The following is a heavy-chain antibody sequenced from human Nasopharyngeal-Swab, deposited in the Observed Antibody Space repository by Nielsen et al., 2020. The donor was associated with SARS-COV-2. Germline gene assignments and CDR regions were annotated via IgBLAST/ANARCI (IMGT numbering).Heavy chain of an antibody. J-gene: IGHJ6*03. CDR2: IRSTPYGATT. Sequence: GESLKISCAASGFAFGSYAMNWVRQAPGKGLEWVSFIRSTPYGATTEYAASVKGRFTFSRDDSKSVVYLQMNSLETEDTAVYYCTRGRRPDANTLYFYMDVWAKGPRSPSP. CDR1: GFAFGSYA. CDR3: TRGRRPDANTLYFYMDV. D-gene: IGHD1-14*01. V-gene: IGHV3-49*04.